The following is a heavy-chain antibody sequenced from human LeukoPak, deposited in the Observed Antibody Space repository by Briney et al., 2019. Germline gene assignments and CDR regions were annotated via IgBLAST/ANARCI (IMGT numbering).Heavy chain of an antibody. CDR1: GFTFSTYD. CDR2: IVGSGGST. Sequence: GGTLRLSCAASGFTFSTYDMSWVRQAPGKGLEWVSTIVGSGGSTYYADSVKGRITISRDNSKNTLYLQMNSLRAEDTAVYYCAKDLTERYFGKFDHWGQGTLVTVSS. D-gene: IGHD3-9*01. J-gene: IGHJ4*02. CDR3: AKDLTERYFGKFDH. V-gene: IGHV3-23*01.